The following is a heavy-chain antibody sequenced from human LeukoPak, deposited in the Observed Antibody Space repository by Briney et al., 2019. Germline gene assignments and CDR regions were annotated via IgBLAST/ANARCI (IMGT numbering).Heavy chain of an antibody. J-gene: IGHJ5*02. D-gene: IGHD2-2*01. V-gene: IGHV3-23*01. CDR1: GFTFSSYA. Sequence: GGSLRLSCAASGFTFSSYAMSWVRQAPGKGLEWVSAISGSGGSTYYADSVKGRFTISRDNSKNTLYLQMNSLRAEDTAVYYCAKDSIVVVPAAYPNWFDPWGQGTLVTVSS. CDR2: ISGSGGST. CDR3: AKDSIVVVPAAYPNWFDP.